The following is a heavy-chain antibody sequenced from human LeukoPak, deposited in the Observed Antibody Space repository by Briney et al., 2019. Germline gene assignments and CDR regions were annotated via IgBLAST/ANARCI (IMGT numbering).Heavy chain of an antibody. CDR2: IRSKANSYAT. CDR3: TRRFLSWSSGYYY. J-gene: IGHJ4*02. V-gene: IGHV3-73*01. Sequence: GGSLRLSCAASGFTFSGSAMHWVRQASGEGLEWVGRIRSKANSYATAYAASVKGRFTISRGDSKNTAYLQMNSLKTEDTAVYYCTRRFLSWSSGYYYWGQGTLVTVSS. D-gene: IGHD3-22*01. CDR1: GFTFSGSA.